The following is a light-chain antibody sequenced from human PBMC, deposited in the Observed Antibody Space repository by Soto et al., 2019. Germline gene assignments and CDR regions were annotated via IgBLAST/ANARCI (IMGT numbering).Light chain of an antibody. Sequence: IPVTQSAFTLSASVGDRFTITCRASQCVNSWLAWYQKKPGKAPKFLSNNASTLEIGVQSMFSGSGSWTQFTLTISSVQRHDVSTYYSQQCNIYLGSFGQGTRWIS. V-gene: IGKV1-5*03. CDR2: NAS. CDR1: QCVNSW. CDR3: QQCNIYLGS. J-gene: IGKJ1*01.